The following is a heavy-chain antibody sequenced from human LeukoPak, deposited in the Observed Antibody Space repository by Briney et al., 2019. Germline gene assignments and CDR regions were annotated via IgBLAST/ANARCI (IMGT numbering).Heavy chain of an antibody. CDR3: AKDPRWLREGDDAFDI. CDR2: ISGSGGST. V-gene: IGHV3-23*01. D-gene: IGHD5-24*01. CDR1: GFTFSSYA. Sequence: PGGSLRLSCAASGFTFSSYAMSWVRQAPGKGLEWVSAISGSGGSTYYADSVKGRFTISRDNSKNTLYLQMNSLRAEDTAVYHCAKDPRWLREGDDAFDIWGQGTMVTVSS. J-gene: IGHJ3*02.